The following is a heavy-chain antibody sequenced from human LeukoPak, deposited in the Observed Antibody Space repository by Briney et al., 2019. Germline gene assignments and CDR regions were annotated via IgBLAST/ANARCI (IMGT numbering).Heavy chain of an antibody. J-gene: IGHJ5*02. Sequence: GESLNISCKDPGYSFTNYWIAWVRQMPGKGLEWMGLTYLGDSDTRYSPSFQGQVTISADKSISTAYLQWSSLKASDTAMYYCARHPKFSSGSRWFDPWGQGTLVTVSS. D-gene: IGHD6-19*01. CDR3: ARHPKFSSGSRWFDP. CDR1: GYSFTNYW. V-gene: IGHV5-51*01. CDR2: TYLGDSDT.